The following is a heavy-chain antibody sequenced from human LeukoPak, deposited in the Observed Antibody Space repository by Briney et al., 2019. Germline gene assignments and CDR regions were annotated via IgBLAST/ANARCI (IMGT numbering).Heavy chain of an antibody. CDR1: GYTFTSYY. J-gene: IGHJ6*03. CDR3: ARDPIRFLDWRDYYYYMDV. D-gene: IGHD3-3*01. CDR2: INPSGGST. Sequence: ASVKVSCKASGYTFTSYYMHWVRQAPGQGLEWMGIINPSGGSTSYAQKFQGRVTMTRDMSTSTVYMELSSLRSEDTAVYCCARDPIRFLDWRDYYYYMDVWGKGTTVTVSS. V-gene: IGHV1-46*01.